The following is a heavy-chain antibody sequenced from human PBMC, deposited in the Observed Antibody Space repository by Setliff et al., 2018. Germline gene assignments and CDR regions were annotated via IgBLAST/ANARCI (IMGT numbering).Heavy chain of an antibody. V-gene: IGHV4-4*02. J-gene: IGHJ6*02. CDR1: GDSISSSNW. CDR2: IYHSGST. Sequence: TLSLTCAVSGDSISSSNWWNWVRQPPGKVLVWIGEIYHSGSTKYNPSLKSRVTISVDKSKNQFSLKLSSVTAADTAVYYCARSSYSGSYLNVWGQGTTVTVSS. D-gene: IGHD1-26*01. CDR3: ARSSYSGSYLNV.